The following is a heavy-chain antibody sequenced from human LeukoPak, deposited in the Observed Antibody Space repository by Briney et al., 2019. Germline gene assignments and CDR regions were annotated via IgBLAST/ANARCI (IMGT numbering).Heavy chain of an antibody. CDR2: ISSSGSTI. V-gene: IGHV3-11*01. D-gene: IGHD1-26*01. Sequence: GGSLRLSCAASGFTFSDYYMSWIRQAPGKGLEWVSYISSSGSTIYYADSVKGRFTISRDNAKNSLYLQMNSLRAEDTAVYYCARDPEGIVGALAGDDYWGQETLVTVSS. J-gene: IGHJ4*02. CDR1: GFTFSDYY. CDR3: ARDPEGIVGALAGDDY.